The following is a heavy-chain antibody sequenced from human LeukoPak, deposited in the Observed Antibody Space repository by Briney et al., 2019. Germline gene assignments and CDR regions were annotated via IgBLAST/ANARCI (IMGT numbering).Heavy chain of an antibody. CDR3: ARDYIDPGNYTPLGY. CDR2: INPNSGDT. Sequence: GASVKVSCKASGYTFTAYYVHWVRQAPGQGVAWMGWINPNSGDTSSAQKFQGRVTMTRDTSISTVYMELSRLRSDDTAVYYCARDYIDPGNYTPLGYWGQGTLVTVSS. CDR1: GYTFTAYY. J-gene: IGHJ4*02. V-gene: IGHV1-2*02. D-gene: IGHD1-7*01.